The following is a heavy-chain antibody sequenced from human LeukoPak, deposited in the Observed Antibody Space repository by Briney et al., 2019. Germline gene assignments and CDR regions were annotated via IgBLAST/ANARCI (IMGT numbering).Heavy chain of an antibody. J-gene: IGHJ6*03. D-gene: IGHD2-21*02. V-gene: IGHV4-34*01. Sequence: SETLSLTCAVYGGSSSGYYWSWIRQPPGKGLEWIGEINHSGSTNYNPSLKSRVTISVDTSKNQFSLKLSSVTAADTAVYYCARWVTYYYYMDVWGKGTTVTVSS. CDR2: INHSGST. CDR1: GGSSSGYY. CDR3: ARWVTYYYYMDV.